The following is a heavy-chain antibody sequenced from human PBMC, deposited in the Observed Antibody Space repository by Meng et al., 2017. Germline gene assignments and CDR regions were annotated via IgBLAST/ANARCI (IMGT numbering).Heavy chain of an antibody. CDR2: ISSNGGST. D-gene: IGHD4-17*01. CDR3: ARDPTHDYGDYLQ. J-gene: IGHJ4*02. CDR1: GFTFSSYA. Sequence: GESLKISCAASGFTFSSYAMHWVRQAPEKGLEYVSAISSNGGSTYYADSVKGRFTISRDNAKNSLYLQMNSLRAEDTAVYYCARDPTHDYGDYLQWGQGTLVTVSS. V-gene: IGHV3-64*02.